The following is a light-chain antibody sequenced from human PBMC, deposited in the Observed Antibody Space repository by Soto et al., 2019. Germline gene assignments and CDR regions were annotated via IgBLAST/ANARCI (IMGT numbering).Light chain of an antibody. CDR1: SSNIGSTT. V-gene: IGLV1-44*01. CDR3: AAWDDSLNGGV. CDR2: NNN. J-gene: IGLJ3*02. Sequence: QSVLTQPPSASGTPGQRVTIACSGSSSNIGSTTVKWYQQLPGTAPKLLIYNNNQRPSGVPDRFSGSKSGTSASLAISGLQSEDEADYYCAAWDDSLNGGVFGGGTKVTVL.